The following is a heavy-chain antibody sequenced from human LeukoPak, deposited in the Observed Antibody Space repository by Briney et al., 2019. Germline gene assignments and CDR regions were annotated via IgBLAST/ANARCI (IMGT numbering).Heavy chain of an antibody. D-gene: IGHD1/OR15-1a*01. V-gene: IGHV4-34*01. J-gene: IGHJ6*02. CDR2: INHSGST. CDR3: AREQGRRNYYYGMDV. Sequence: PSETLSLTCAVYGGSFSGYYWRWIRQPPGKGLEWIGEINHSGSTNYNPSLKSRVTISVDTSKNQFSLKLSSVTAADTAVYYCAREQGRRNYYYGMDVWGQGTTVTVSS. CDR1: GGSFSGYY.